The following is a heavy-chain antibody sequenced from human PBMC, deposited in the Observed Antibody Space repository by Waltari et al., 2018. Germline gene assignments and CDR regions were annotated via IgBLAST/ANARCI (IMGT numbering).Heavy chain of an antibody. Sequence: EVQLVESGGGLVQPGGSMRLSSAGSGFPFRSYCNSSVRKAPGKGLEWVANIKQDGSEKYYVDSVRGRFTVSRDNAKNSLYLQMNSLRVEDTAVYYCARTTGYSSGWYGYWGQGTLVTVSS. V-gene: IGHV3-7*03. CDR3: ARTTGYSSGWYGY. D-gene: IGHD6-19*01. CDR2: IKQDGSEK. CDR1: GFPFRSYC. J-gene: IGHJ4*02.